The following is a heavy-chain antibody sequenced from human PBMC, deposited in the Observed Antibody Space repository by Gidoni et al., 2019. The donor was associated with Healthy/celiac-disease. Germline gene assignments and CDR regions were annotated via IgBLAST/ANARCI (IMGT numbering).Heavy chain of an antibody. J-gene: IGHJ4*02. V-gene: IGHV3-53*01. D-gene: IGHD3-22*01. CDR2: IYSGCST. CDR3: ARDQNYYDSSGYYYSDY. Sequence: EVQLVESGGGLIQPGGSLRLSCAASGFTVSSNYMRWVRQAPGKGLEWVSVIYSGCSTYYADSVKGRFTISRDNSKNTLYLQMNSLRAEDTAVYYCARDQNYYDSSGYYYSDYWGQGTLVTVSS. CDR1: GFTVSSNY.